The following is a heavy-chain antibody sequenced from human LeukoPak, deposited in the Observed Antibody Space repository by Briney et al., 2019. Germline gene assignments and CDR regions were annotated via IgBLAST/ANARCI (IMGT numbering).Heavy chain of an antibody. CDR2: IYYSGST. V-gene: IGHV4-59*08. D-gene: IGHD3-10*02. CDR3: ARRATMFDAFDI. J-gene: IGHJ3*02. CDR1: GGSISSYY. Sequence: SETLSLTCTVSGGSISSYYWSWIRQPPGEGLEWIGYIYYSGSTNYNPSLKSRVTISVDTSKNQFSLKLSSVTAADTAVYYCARRATMFDAFDIWGQGTMVTVSS.